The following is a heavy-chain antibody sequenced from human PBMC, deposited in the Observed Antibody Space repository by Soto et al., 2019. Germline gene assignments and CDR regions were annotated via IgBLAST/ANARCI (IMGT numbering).Heavy chain of an antibody. CDR1: GFTFSSYW. Sequence: EVQLVESGGGLVQPGGSLRLSCAASGFTFSSYWMLWVRQAPGKGLVWVSRINSDGSTTSYADSVKGRFTISRDNAKNTLDLQMNSLRAEDTAVYYCARVNPGYSYVNYWGQGTLVTVSS. V-gene: IGHV3-74*01. D-gene: IGHD5-18*01. J-gene: IGHJ4*02. CDR3: ARVNPGYSYVNY. CDR2: INSDGSTT.